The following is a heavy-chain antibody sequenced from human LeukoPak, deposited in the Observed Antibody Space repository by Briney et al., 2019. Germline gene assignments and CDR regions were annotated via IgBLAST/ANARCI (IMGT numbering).Heavy chain of an antibody. D-gene: IGHD3-22*01. CDR2: IYYSGST. CDR3: ARGYYYDSSGYYY. V-gene: IGHV4-31*03. J-gene: IGHJ4*02. Sequence: SETLSLTCTVSGGSISSGGYYWSWIRQHPGKGLEWIGYIYYSGSTYYSPSLKSRVTISVDTSKNQFSLKLSSVTAADTAVYYCARGYYYDSSGYYYWGQGTLVTVSS. CDR1: GGSISSGGYY.